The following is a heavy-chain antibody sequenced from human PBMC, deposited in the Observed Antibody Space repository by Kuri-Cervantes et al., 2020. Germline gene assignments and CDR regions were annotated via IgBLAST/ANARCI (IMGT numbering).Heavy chain of an antibody. CDR3: ASLRYFDWLLSFGY. V-gene: IGHV4-34*01. D-gene: IGHD3-9*01. J-gene: IGHJ4*02. Sequence: GSLRLCCAVYGGSFSGYYWSWIRQPPGKGLEWIGEINHSGSTNYNPSLKSRVTISVDTSKNQFSLKLSSVTAADTAVYYCASLRYFDWLLSFGYWGQGTLVTVSS. CDR2: INHSGST. CDR1: GGSFSGYY.